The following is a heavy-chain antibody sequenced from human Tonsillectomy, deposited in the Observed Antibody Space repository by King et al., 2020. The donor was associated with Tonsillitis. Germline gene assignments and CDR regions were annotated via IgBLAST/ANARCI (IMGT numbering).Heavy chain of an antibody. V-gene: IGHV3-9*01. CDR2: ISWNSGNI. CDR1: GFTFDDYA. Sequence: VQLVESGGGLVQPGRSLRLSCAASGFTFDDYALHWVRQAPGKGLEWGSGISWNSGNICYADSVKGRFTNSRDNAKNSLYLEMNSRGAEETALYYCAKDNLAMVPLGTAAFYIWGQGTMVTVSS. D-gene: IGHD4/OR15-4a*01. CDR3: AKDNLAMVPLGTAAFYI. J-gene: IGHJ3*02.